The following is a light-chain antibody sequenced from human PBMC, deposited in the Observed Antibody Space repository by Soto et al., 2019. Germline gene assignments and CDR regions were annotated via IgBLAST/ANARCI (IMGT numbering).Light chain of an antibody. J-gene: IGKJ1*01. CDR2: GVS. CDR1: QSVRSSY. CDR3: QQYGTSPRT. Sequence: EIVLTQSPGTLSLSPGERATLSCRASQSVRSSYLAWYQQKLGQAPRRLIYGVSNRATGIPDRFSGSGSGTDFTLTISRLESEDFAVYYCQQYGTSPRTFGQGTKVEIK. V-gene: IGKV3-20*01.